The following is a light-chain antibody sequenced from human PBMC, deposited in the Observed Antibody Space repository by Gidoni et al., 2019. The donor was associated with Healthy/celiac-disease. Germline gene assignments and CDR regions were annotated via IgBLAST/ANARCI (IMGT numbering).Light chain of an antibody. Sequence: DIQMTRSPSSLSASVGDRVTITCQASQDISNYLNWYQQKPGKAPKLLIYDASNLETGVPSRFSGSGSETDFTFTISSLQPEDIATYYCQQYDNLPLTCGGGTKVEIK. CDR3: QQYDNLPLT. CDR1: QDISNY. V-gene: IGKV1-33*01. CDR2: DAS. J-gene: IGKJ4*01.